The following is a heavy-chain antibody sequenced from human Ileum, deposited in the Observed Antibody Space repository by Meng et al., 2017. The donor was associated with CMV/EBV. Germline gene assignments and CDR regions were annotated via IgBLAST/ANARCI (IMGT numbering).Heavy chain of an antibody. CDR1: GYTCTTYG. CDR3: ARDRQLDTRNVVDGMDV. D-gene: IGHD1-14*01. V-gene: IGHV1-18*01. CDR2: ISTYSGKT. J-gene: IGHJ6*02. Sequence: ASVKVSCKTSGYTCTTYGISWVRQAPGQGLEWLAWISTYSGKTSYAQHLQGRVTLTTDISTSTAYMELRSLRPGDTAVYYCARDRQLDTRNVVDGMDVWGQGTTVTVSS.